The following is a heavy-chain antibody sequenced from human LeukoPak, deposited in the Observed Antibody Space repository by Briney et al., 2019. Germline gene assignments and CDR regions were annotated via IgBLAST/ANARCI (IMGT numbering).Heavy chain of an antibody. CDR2: IIPIFGTA. Sequence: SVKVSCKASGGTFSSYAISWVRQAPGQGLEWMGGIIPIFGTANYAQKFQGRVTITADESTSTAYMELSSLRSEDTAVYYCARDRMVGATCFDYWGQGTLVTVSS. J-gene: IGHJ4*02. V-gene: IGHV1-69*13. CDR1: GGTFSSYA. D-gene: IGHD1-26*01. CDR3: ARDRMVGATCFDY.